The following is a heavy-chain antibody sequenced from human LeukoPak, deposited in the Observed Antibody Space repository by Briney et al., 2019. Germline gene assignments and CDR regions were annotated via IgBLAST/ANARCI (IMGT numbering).Heavy chain of an antibody. Sequence: SETLSLTCSVSGVPISSRSYYWGWIRQPPGKGLEWIGSMYFSGTTYYNPSLKSRVTMSVHTPENHVSLTLTSVTATDTAVYYCARHLRFGSSALPRDVFDIWGRGTVVSVSS. D-gene: IGHD1-26*01. V-gene: IGHV4-39*01. CDR3: ARHLRFGSSALPRDVFDI. J-gene: IGHJ3*02. CDR1: GVPISSRSYY. CDR2: MYFSGTT.